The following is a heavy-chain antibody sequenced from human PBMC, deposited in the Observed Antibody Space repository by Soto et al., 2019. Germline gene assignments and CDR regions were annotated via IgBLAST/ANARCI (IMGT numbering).Heavy chain of an antibody. V-gene: IGHV3-72*01. CDR3: TRPLVRAAGRGFEI. D-gene: IGHD1-26*01. CDR1: GFIFSDHY. J-gene: IGHJ3*02. Sequence: EVQLVESGGGLVQPGGSLRLSCAASGFIFSDHYMDWVRQAPGKGLEWVGRIRNKANSYTTEYAASVKGRFTVSRDESKNSLYLQMNSLKTEDTAVYYCTRPLVRAAGRGFEIWGQGTMVTVSS. CDR2: IRNKANSYTT.